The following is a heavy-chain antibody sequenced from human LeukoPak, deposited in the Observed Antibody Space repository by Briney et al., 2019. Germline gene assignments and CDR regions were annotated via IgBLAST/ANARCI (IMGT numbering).Heavy chain of an antibody. CDR2: MNPNSGNT. J-gene: IGHJ6*03. Sequence: EASVKVSCKASGYTFTSYGINWVRQATGQGLEWMGWMNPNSGNTGYAQKFQGRVTMTRDTSISTAYMELSSLRSEDTAVYYCARNRQARGYYYYMDVWGKGTTVTVSS. V-gene: IGHV1-8*01. CDR1: GYTFTSYG. D-gene: IGHD6-6*01. CDR3: ARNRQARGYYYYMDV.